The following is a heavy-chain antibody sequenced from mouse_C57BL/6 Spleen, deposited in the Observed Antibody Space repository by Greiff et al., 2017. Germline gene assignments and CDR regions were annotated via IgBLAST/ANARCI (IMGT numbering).Heavy chain of an antibody. D-gene: IGHD3-2*02. CDR1: GYTFTDYE. V-gene: IGHV1-15*01. J-gene: IGHJ2*01. Sequence: VQLQESGAELVRPGASVTLSCKASGYTFTDYEMHWVKQTPVHGLEWIGAIDPETGGTGYNQKFKGKATLTADKSSSTAYMELRSLTSEDSAVYYCTGPSSGSDYWGPGTTLTVSS. CDR2: IDPETGGT. CDR3: TGPSSGSDY.